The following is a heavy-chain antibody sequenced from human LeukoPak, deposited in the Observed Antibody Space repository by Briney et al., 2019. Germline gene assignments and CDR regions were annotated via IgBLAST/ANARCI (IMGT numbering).Heavy chain of an antibody. CDR2: FDPEDGET. V-gene: IGHV1-24*01. J-gene: IGHJ6*03. Sequence: GASVKVSCKVSGYTLTELSMHWERQAPGKGLEWMGGFDPEDGETIYAQKFQGRVTMTEDTSTDTAYMELSSLRSEDTAVYYCASSTSPTGYYYYYMDVWGKGTTVTVSS. D-gene: IGHD2-2*01. CDR3: ASSTSPTGYYYYYMDV. CDR1: GYTLTELS.